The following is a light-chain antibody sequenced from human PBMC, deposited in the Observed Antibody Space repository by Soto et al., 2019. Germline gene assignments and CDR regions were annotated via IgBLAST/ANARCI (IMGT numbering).Light chain of an antibody. J-gene: IGKJ1*01. CDR2: DAS. V-gene: IGKV1-5*01. CDR3: HHYNSYPGT. Sequence: DVQMTQSPCTLSASVGDRVTITCRASQSVTSWLAWYQQKPGKAPKVLIYDASSLESGVPSRFSGSGSGTEFTLTISSLHPDDFATYYCHHYNSYPGTFGQGTKVEIK. CDR1: QSVTSW.